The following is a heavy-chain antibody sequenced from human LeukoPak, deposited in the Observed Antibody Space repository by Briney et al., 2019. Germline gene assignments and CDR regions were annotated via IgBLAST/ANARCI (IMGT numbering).Heavy chain of an antibody. D-gene: IGHD1-26*01. CDR1: GYSFTSYW. V-gene: IGHV5-51*01. J-gene: IGHJ3*02. CDR3: VRPRERYTLNDAFDI. Sequence: GESLKISCKGSGYSFTSYWIGWVRQMPGKGLEWMGIIYPGDSDTRYSPSFQGQVTISADKSISTAYLQWSSLKASDTAMYYCVRPRERYTLNDAFDIWGQGTMVTVSS. CDR2: IYPGDSDT.